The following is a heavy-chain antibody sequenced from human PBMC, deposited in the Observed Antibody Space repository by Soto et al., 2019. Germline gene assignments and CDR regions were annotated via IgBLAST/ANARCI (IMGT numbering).Heavy chain of an antibody. CDR3: AREVHYGGDYYYYYYGMDV. J-gene: IGHJ6*02. Sequence: ASVKVSCKASGGTFSSYAISWVRQAPGQGLEWIGGIIPIFGTANYAQKFQGRVTITADKSTSTAYMEPSSLRSEDTAVYYCAREVHYGGDYYYYYYGMDVWGQGTTVTVSS. CDR2: IIPIFGTA. CDR1: GGTFSSYA. V-gene: IGHV1-69*06. D-gene: IGHD2-21*02.